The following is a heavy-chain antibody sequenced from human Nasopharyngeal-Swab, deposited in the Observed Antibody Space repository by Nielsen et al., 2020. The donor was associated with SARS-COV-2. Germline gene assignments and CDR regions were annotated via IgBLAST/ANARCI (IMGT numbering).Heavy chain of an antibody. CDR2: ISTSSSYI. V-gene: IGHV3-21*04. Sequence: GGSLRLSCAASGFTFNTYGMNWARQAPGKGLELVSSISTSSSYIYYADSVKGRFTISRDNAKSSLHLQMNSLRVEDTARYYCVRGHCTGGSCPLDHWGQGTLVTVSS. CDR1: GFTFNTYG. CDR3: VRGHCTGGSCPLDH. J-gene: IGHJ4*02. D-gene: IGHD2-15*01.